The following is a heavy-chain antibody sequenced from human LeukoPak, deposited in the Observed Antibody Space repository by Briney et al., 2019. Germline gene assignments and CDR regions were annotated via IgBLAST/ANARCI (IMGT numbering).Heavy chain of an antibody. CDR1: CGSFSGYY. CDR3: ALAGARGTYYYYYMDV. D-gene: IGHD3-16*01. V-gene: IGHV4-34*01. CDR2: INHSGST. J-gene: IGHJ6*03. Sequence: SETLSLTCAVYCGSFSGYYWSWIRQPPGKGLEWIGEINHSGSTNYNPSLKSRVTISVDTSKNQFSLKLSSVTAADTAVYYCALAGARGTYYYYYMDVWGKGTTVTVSS.